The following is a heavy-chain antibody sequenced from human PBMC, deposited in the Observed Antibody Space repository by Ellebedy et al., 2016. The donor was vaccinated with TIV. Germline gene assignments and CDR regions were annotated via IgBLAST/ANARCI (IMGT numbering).Heavy chain of an antibody. CDR3: ARDPVGVGPAFDV. D-gene: IGHD4-23*01. Sequence: PGGSLRLSCAASGFTFSNYAMSWVRQAPGKGLEWVASITESGGNTYYADSVKGRFTISRDNSKDTLFLQMNSLRAEDTAIYFCARDPVGVGPAFDVWGQGTMVTVSS. V-gene: IGHV3-23*01. J-gene: IGHJ3*01. CDR1: GFTFSNYA. CDR2: ITESGGNT.